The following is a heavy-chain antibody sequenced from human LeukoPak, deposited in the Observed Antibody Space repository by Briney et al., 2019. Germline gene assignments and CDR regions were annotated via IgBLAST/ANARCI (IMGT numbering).Heavy chain of an antibody. J-gene: IGHJ4*02. CDR1: AXRFTTFW. D-gene: IGHD1-14*01. CDR3: ATSSGNNPFDY. V-gene: IGHV5-10-1*01. Sequence: GESLKISCKASAXRFTTFWISWVRQMPGKGLEWMGRITPSDSYTNYSPSFRGHVTISADKSSTTAYLQWSSLRASDTAMYYCATSSGNNPFDYWGQGTLVTVSS. CDR2: ITPSDSYT.